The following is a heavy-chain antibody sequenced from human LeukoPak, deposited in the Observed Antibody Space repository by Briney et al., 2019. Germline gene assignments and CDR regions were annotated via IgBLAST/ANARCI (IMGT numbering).Heavy chain of an antibody. V-gene: IGHV4-4*07. Sequence: SETLSLTCTVSGGSISSYYWSWIRQPAGKGLEWIGRIYTSGSTNYNPSLKSRVTMSVDTSKNQFSLKLSSVTAADTAVCYCARDNRWLVNYYYYGMDVWGQGTTVTVSS. CDR3: ARDNRWLVNYYYYGMDV. D-gene: IGHD6-19*01. J-gene: IGHJ6*02. CDR2: IYTSGST. CDR1: GGSISSYY.